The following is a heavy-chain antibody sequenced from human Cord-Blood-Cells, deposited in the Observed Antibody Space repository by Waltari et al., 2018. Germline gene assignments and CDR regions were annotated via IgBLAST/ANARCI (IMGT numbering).Heavy chain of an antibody. J-gene: IGHJ4*02. V-gene: IGHV1-69*01. CDR3: ARESILWFRELLFDY. D-gene: IGHD3-10*01. CDR2: IIPIFGTA. CDR1: GGTFSSYA. Sequence: QVQLVQSGAEVKKPGSSVKVSCQASGGTFSSYAISWVRQAPGQGLEWLGGIIPIFGTANYAQKFQGRVTITADESTSTAYMELSSLRSEDTAVYYCARESILWFRELLFDYWGQGTLVTVSS.